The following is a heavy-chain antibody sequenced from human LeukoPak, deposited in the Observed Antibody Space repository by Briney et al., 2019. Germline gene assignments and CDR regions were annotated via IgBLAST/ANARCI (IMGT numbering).Heavy chain of an antibody. CDR2: ISSSGSTI. CDR1: GFTFSDYY. V-gene: IGHV3-11*04. Sequence: GGSLRLSCAASGFTFSDYYMSWVRQTPGKGLEWVSYISSSGSTIYYADSVKGRFTIARDNAKNSLYLQINSLRAEDTAIYYCVRGPGSYSASYYYHYMDVWGKGTTVTISS. D-gene: IGHD3-10*01. J-gene: IGHJ6*03. CDR3: VRGPGSYSASYYYHYMDV.